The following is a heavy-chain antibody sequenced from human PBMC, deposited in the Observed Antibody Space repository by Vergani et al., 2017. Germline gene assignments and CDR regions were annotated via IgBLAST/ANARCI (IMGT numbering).Heavy chain of an antibody. CDR3: ARAASYFDSGCYADT. D-gene: IGHD3-22*01. V-gene: IGHV1-69*08. CDR2: MIPTFDSK. Sequence: QVQLVQSGAEVKKPGSSVKVSCKASGATFRSNTISWVRQVPGQGLEWMGRMIPTFDSKNYAPRFQGRVTLTADASASTAYMVLTCLTSEDTAVYFCARAASYFDSGCYADTWGQGTLVTVS. CDR1: GATFRSNT. J-gene: IGHJ5*02.